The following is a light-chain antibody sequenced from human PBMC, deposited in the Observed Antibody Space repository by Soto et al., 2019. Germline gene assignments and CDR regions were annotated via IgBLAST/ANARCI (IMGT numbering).Light chain of an antibody. J-gene: IGKJ1*01. V-gene: IGKV3-15*01. Sequence: EIVMTQSPGTLSLSPGERATLSCRASQSVSTNLAWYQQIPGQAPRLLIYGASTRATGISARFSGSGSGTEFTLAISSLQSEDFAVYYCQRYNDWPQTFGLGTKVDIK. CDR3: QRYNDWPQT. CDR2: GAS. CDR1: QSVSTN.